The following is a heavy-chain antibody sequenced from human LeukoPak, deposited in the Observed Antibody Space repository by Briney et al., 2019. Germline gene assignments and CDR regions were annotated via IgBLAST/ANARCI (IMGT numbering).Heavy chain of an antibody. D-gene: IGHD2-2*01. CDR3: ARDRYCSSTSCPRGNGMDV. Sequence: SETLSRTCAVYGGSFSGYYWSWIRQPPGKGLEWIGEINHSGSTNYNPSLKSRVTISVDTSKNQFSLKLSSVTAADTAVYYCARDRYCSSTSCPRGNGMDVWGQGTTVTVSS. CDR2: INHSGST. V-gene: IGHV4-34*01. J-gene: IGHJ6*02. CDR1: GGSFSGYY.